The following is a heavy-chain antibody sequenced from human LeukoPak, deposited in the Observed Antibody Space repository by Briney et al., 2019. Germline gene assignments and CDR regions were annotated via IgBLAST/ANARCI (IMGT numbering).Heavy chain of an antibody. CDR1: GGTFSSYA. CDR3: ARRTGTNPRREWFDP. J-gene: IGHJ5*02. D-gene: IGHD1/OR15-1a*01. Sequence: SVKVSCKASGGTFSSYAISWVRQAPGQGLEWMGGIIPIFGTANYAQKFQGRVTITTDESTSTAYMELSSLRSEDTAVYYCARRTGTNPRREWFDPWGQGTLVTVSP. V-gene: IGHV1-69*05. CDR2: IIPIFGTA.